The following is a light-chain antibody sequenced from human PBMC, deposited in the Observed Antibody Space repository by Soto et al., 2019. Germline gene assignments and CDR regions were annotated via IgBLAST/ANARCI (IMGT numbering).Light chain of an antibody. Sequence: QSALTQPASMSGSPGQSITISCTGTSRDIGSYNLVSWYQQYPDKAPKLLIYEVTYRPSGISNRFSGSKSGNTASLTISGLQDEDEADYYCSSYSTGSTDVVFGGGTQLTVL. V-gene: IGLV2-14*02. CDR2: EVT. CDR1: SRDIGSYNL. J-gene: IGLJ2*01. CDR3: SSYSTGSTDVV.